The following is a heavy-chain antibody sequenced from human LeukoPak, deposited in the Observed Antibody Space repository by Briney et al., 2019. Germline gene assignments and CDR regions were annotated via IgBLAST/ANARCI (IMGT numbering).Heavy chain of an antibody. CDR2: INPSGGST. V-gene: IGHV1-46*01. J-gene: IGHJ4*02. Sequence: ASVKVSCKASGYTFTSYYMHWVRQAPGQGLEWMGTINPSGGSTSYAQKFQGRVTMTRDTSTSTVYMELSSLRSEDTAVYYCARDLAPGTYSPRLDYWGQGTLVTVSS. D-gene: IGHD3-10*01. CDR3: ARDLAPGTYSPRLDY. CDR1: GYTFTSYY.